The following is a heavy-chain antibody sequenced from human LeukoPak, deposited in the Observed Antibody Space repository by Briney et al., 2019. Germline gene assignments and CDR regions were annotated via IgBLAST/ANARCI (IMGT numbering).Heavy chain of an antibody. D-gene: IGHD3-22*01. V-gene: IGHV3-7*05. CDR3: TTYYDSGPSKD. CDR1: GFTFSSYW. J-gene: IGHJ4*02. CDR2: IKKDGSDQ. Sequence: GESLKISCAASGFTFSSYWMTWVRQAPGKGLEWVANIKKDGSDQYYGDSVKGRFTISRDNTKNSLFLQMNSLRAEDTAMYYCTTYYDSGPSKDWGQGTLVTVSS.